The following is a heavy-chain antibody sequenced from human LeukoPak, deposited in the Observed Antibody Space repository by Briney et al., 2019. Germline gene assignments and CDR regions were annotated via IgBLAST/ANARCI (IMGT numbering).Heavy chain of an antibody. CDR3: ARRAAPSKLYYFDS. Sequence: PSETLSLTCGVSGYSISNAHYWAWIRQPPGKGLEWVGNVSQSGVASYNPFLKSRVTISLDTSKNQFSLNLKSVTAADTAVYFCARRAAPSKLYYFDSWGQGTLVIVSS. J-gene: IGHJ4*02. D-gene: IGHD6-6*01. CDR2: VSQSGVA. CDR1: GYSISNAHY. V-gene: IGHV4-38-2*01.